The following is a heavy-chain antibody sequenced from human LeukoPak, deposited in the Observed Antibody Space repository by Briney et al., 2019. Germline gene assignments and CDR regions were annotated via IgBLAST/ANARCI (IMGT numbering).Heavy chain of an antibody. CDR1: GFTFSSYA. CDR3: AKEILGSGYDY. V-gene: IGHV3-30-3*01. D-gene: IGHD3-22*01. CDR2: ISYDGSNK. Sequence: GGSLRLSCAASGFTFSSYAMHWVRQAPGKGLEWVAVISYDGSNKYYADSVEGRFTISRDNSKNTLYLQMNSLRAEDTAVYYCAKEILGSGYDYWGQGTLVTVSS. J-gene: IGHJ4*02.